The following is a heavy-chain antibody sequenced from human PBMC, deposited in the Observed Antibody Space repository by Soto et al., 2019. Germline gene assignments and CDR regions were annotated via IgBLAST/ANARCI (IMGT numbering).Heavy chain of an antibody. CDR1: GYTFTGYY. CDR3: ARGLYYDILTGYFWFAP. D-gene: IGHD3-9*01. J-gene: IGHJ5*02. Sequence: ASVKVSCKASGYTFTGYYMHWVRQAPGQGLEWMGWINPNSGGPNYAQKFQGWVTMTRDTSISTPYMELSRLRSDDTAVYYCARGLYYDILTGYFWFAPWGRGPLVTVSS. CDR2: INPNSGGP. V-gene: IGHV1-2*04.